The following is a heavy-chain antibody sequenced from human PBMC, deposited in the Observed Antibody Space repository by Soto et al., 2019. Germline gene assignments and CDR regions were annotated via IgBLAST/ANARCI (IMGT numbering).Heavy chain of an antibody. CDR2: INPSGGDT. Sequence: QVQLVQSGAEVKKPGASVKVSCKASGYTFTNYYIHWVRQAPGQGLEWMGIINPSGGDTSHSQKFQDRVTRTRDTAPSTVYMELTSLRSDDTVVYYCARTPGYFDLWGRGTLVTVSS. V-gene: IGHV1-46*01. J-gene: IGHJ2*01. CDR3: ARTPGYFDL. CDR1: GYTFTNYY.